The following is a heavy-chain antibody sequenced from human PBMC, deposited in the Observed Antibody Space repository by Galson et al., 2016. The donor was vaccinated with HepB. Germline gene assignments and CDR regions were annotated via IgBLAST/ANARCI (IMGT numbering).Heavy chain of an antibody. D-gene: IGHD6-13*01. V-gene: IGHV3-33*08. J-gene: IGHJ4*02. CDR2: IWHDGSNK. Sequence: SLRLSCAGSEFTFSTYGMHWVRQAPGKGLEWVALIWHDGSNKYYADSVKGRFTISRDNPKNTLYLQMNSLKVEDTAVYYCAREMHVAAAAAFDFWGRGTLVTVSS. CDR1: EFTFSTYG. CDR3: AREMHVAAAAAFDF.